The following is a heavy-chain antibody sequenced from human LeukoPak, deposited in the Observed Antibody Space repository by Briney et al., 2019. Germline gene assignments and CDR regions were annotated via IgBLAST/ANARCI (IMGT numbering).Heavy chain of an antibody. Sequence: GGSLRLSCAASGFTFSSYWMHWVRQAPGKGLVWVSRINSDGSSTSYADSVKGRFTISRDNAKNTLYLQMNSLRAEDTAVYYCARSNPYDSSGYYLSPFDYWGQGTLVTVSS. CDR2: INSDGSST. CDR1: GFTFSSYW. D-gene: IGHD3-22*01. V-gene: IGHV3-74*01. J-gene: IGHJ4*02. CDR3: ARSNPYDSSGYYLSPFDY.